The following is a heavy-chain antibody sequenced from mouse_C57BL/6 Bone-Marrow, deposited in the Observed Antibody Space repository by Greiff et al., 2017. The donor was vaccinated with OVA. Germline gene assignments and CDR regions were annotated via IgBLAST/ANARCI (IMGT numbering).Heavy chain of an antibody. CDR1: GYAFSSSW. Sequence: QVQLQQSGPELVKPGASVKISCKASGYAFSSSWMNWVKQRPGQGLEWIGRIYPGDGDTNYNGKFKGKATLTADKSSSTAYMQLSSLTSEDSAVYFCAVYDYDGRGYAMDYWGQGTSVTVSS. J-gene: IGHJ4*01. CDR2: IYPGDGDT. V-gene: IGHV1-82*01. CDR3: AVYDYDGRGYAMDY. D-gene: IGHD2-4*01.